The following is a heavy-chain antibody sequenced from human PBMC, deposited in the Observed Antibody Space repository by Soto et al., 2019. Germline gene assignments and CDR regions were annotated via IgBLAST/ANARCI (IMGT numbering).Heavy chain of an antibody. CDR3: GRVRSGQLGVYY. CDR1: RYTFSGHY. V-gene: IGHV1-2*02. Sequence: ASVKVSCKAPRYTFSGHYLSWVRQAPGQWLYWMGAVGPASGDKRYEQKFRGGVIRTSGTSITTVYRELNNLSPDGTAVYYCGRVRSGQLGVYYWGRGPPVTLSS. D-gene: IGHD3-10*01. CDR2: VGPASGDK. J-gene: IGHJ4*02.